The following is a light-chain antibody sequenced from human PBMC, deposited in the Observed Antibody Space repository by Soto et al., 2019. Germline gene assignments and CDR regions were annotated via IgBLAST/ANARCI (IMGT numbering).Light chain of an antibody. Sequence: DIQMTQSPSSLSASVGDRVTITCRASQSVSNLLNWYQQKPGKAPKLLIHAASSLQSGVPSRFSGSGSGTDFTLTIISLQPEDVATYYCQQSYSTPVTFGQGTKLQIK. CDR1: QSVSNL. CDR2: AAS. CDR3: QQSYSTPVT. J-gene: IGKJ2*01. V-gene: IGKV1-39*01.